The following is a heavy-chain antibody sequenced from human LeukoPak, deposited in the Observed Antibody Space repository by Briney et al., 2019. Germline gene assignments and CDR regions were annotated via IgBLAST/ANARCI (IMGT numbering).Heavy chain of an antibody. CDR2: ISAYNGNT. J-gene: IGHJ3*02. Sequence: ASVKVSCKASGYTFTSYGISWVRQAPGQGLEWMGWISAYNGNTNYAQKLQGRVTMTTDTSTSTAYMELRSLRSDDTAVYYCASGINYYDSSGYSAGDAFDIWGQGTMVTVSS. D-gene: IGHD3-22*01. V-gene: IGHV1-18*01. CDR1: GYTFTSYG. CDR3: ASGINYYDSSGYSAGDAFDI.